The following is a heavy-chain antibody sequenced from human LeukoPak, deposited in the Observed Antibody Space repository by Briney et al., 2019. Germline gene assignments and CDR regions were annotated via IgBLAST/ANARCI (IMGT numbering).Heavy chain of an antibody. CDR3: ARRRSTFFDY. J-gene: IGHJ4*02. V-gene: IGHV4-38-2*01. CDR1: AYSISSGYY. Sequence: PSETLSLTCAVSAYSISSGYYWGWIRQPPGKGLEWIGSIYHSGSTYYNPSLKSRVTMSVDTSKNQFSLKLSSVTAADTAVYYCARRRSTFFDYWGQGTLVIVSS. CDR2: IYHSGST.